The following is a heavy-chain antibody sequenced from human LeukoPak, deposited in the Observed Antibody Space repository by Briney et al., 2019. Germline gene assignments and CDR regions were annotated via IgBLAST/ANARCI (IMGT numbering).Heavy chain of an antibody. V-gene: IGHV4-59*08. CDR1: GGSISSYY. J-gene: IGHJ6*02. D-gene: IGHD3-10*01. CDR3: ASALGGDYYYYGMDV. Sequence: PSETLSHTCTVSGGSISSYYWSWIRQPPGKGLEWIGYIYYSGSTNYNPSLKSRVTISVDTSKNQFSLKLSSVTAADTTVYYCASALGGDYYYYGMDVWGQGTTVTVSS. CDR2: IYYSGST.